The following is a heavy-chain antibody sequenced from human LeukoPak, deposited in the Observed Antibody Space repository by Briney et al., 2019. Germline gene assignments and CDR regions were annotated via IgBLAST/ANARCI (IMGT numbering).Heavy chain of an antibody. Sequence: GGSLRLSCAASGFTFSSYAMTWVRQAPGKGLEWVSAISGSGGTTYYADSVKGRFTISRDNSKNTLYLQMNSLRAEDTAVYYCARGPYGDYPYYFDYWGQGTLVTVSS. D-gene: IGHD4-17*01. V-gene: IGHV3-23*01. CDR2: ISGSGGTT. CDR3: ARGPYGDYPYYFDY. CDR1: GFTFSSYA. J-gene: IGHJ4*02.